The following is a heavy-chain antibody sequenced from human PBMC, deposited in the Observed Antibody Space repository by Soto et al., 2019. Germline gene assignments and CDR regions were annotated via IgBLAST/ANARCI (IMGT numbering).Heavy chain of an antibody. J-gene: IGHJ4*02. CDR3: ARGSYDSSGYYSIFDY. D-gene: IGHD3-22*01. Sequence: GSLRLSCAASGFTFSSYSMNWVRQAPGKGLEWVSYISSSSSTIYYADSVKGRFTISRDNAKNSLYLQMNSLRAEDTAVYYCARGSYDSSGYYSIFDYWGQGTLVTVSS. CDR2: ISSSSSTI. CDR1: GFTFSSYS. V-gene: IGHV3-48*01.